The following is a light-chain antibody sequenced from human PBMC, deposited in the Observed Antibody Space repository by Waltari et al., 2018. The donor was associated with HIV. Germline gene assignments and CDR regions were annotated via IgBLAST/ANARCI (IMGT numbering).Light chain of an antibody. CDR1: QGISSY. J-gene: IGKJ2*01. V-gene: IGKV1-9*01. Sequence: DIQLTQSPSFLSASVGDRVTITCRASQGISSYLAWYQQKPGKVPKLLIHGASTLQSGVPSRFSGSGSGTEFTLTINSLQPEDFATYYCQQVNSYPVTFGQGTKLEIK. CDR3: QQVNSYPVT. CDR2: GAS.